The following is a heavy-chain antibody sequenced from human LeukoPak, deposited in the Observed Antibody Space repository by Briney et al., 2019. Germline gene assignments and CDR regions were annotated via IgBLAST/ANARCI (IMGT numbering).Heavy chain of an antibody. J-gene: IGHJ3*02. CDR2: ISWDSGSS. CDR3: VKDLRLDLHLDTFHI. D-gene: IGHD1-7*01. CDR1: GFNLDVFA. Sequence: GGSLRLSCAPSGFNLDVFAMHWVRQAPGGGLEWVASISWDSGSSVYADSVKGRFTISRDNARNSPHLQMHSLRLEDTALYYCVKDLRLDLHLDTFHIWGQGTMVTVS. V-gene: IGHV3-9*01.